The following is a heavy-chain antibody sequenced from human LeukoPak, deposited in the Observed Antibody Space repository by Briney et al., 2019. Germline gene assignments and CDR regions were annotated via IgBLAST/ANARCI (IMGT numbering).Heavy chain of an antibody. CDR1: GFTVSSNY. CDR2: IYSGGST. D-gene: IGHD3-9*01. V-gene: IGHV3-66*01. Sequence: AGGSLRLSCAASGFTVSSNYMSWVRQAPGEGLEWVSVIYSGGSTYYADSVKGRFTISRDNSKNTLYLQTNSLRAEDTAVYYCATVLRYFDWLSTGYFDYWGQGTLVTVSS. CDR3: ATVLRYFDWLSTGYFDY. J-gene: IGHJ4*02.